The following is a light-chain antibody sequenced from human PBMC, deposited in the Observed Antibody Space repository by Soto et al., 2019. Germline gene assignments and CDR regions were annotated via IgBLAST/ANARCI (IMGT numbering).Light chain of an antibody. Sequence: VVLRQSPAPLSLSPWEIANLSCRASQSVSSYLAWYQQKPGQAPRLLIYDASNRATGIPARFSGSGSGTDFTLTISSLEPEDFAVYYCQQRGNWPTFGQGTKVDIK. V-gene: IGKV3-11*01. CDR2: DAS. J-gene: IGKJ1*01. CDR3: QQRGNWPT. CDR1: QSVSSY.